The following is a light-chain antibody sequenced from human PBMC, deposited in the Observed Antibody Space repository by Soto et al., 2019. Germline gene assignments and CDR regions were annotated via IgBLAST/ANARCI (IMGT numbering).Light chain of an antibody. CDR3: QQYNTWPPGT. Sequence: ERVMTQSPATLSMSPGERATLSCRASQSVSSNLAWYQQKPDQAPRLLIYGASTRATGIPARFSGSGSGTEFTLTISSLQSEDFAVYYCQQYNTWPPGTFGQGTKVEIK. CDR2: GAS. CDR1: QSVSSN. J-gene: IGKJ1*01. V-gene: IGKV3-15*01.